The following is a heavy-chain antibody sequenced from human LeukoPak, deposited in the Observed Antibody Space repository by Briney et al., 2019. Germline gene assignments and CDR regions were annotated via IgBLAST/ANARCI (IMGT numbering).Heavy chain of an antibody. V-gene: IGHV1-18*01. J-gene: IGHJ4*02. D-gene: IGHD5-18*01. Sequence: ASVKVSCKASGYTFTSYGISWVRQAPGQGLEWMGWISAYNGNTNYAQKLQGRVTMTIDTSTSTAYMELRSLRSDDTAVYYCAAAEYSYGPSHFDYWGQGTLVTVSS. CDR3: AAAEYSYGPSHFDY. CDR2: ISAYNGNT. CDR1: GYTFTSYG.